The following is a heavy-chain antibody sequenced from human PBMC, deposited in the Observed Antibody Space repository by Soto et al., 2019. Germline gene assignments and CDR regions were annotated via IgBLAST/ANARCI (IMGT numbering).Heavy chain of an antibody. J-gene: IGHJ4*02. V-gene: IGHV3-30-3*01. CDR3: VRAGGRREGVVVVSLATRD. Sequence: GGSLRLSCAASGFIFSNYAMHWVRQAPGKGLEWVAVISYDGSNQYYADSVKGRFTISRDTSKNTLLLQMSSLRAEDTAVYYCVRAGGRREGVVVVSLATRDWGQGTLVTVSS. CDR2: ISYDGSNQ. CDR1: GFIFSNYA. D-gene: IGHD2-15*01.